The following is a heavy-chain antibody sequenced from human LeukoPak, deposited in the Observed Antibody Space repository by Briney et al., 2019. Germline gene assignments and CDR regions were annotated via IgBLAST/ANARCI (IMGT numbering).Heavy chain of an antibody. Sequence: AGSLRLSCAASGFTFSSYSMSWVRQAPGKGLEWVASIKQDGSEKYYVDSVKGRFTISRDNAKNSLYLQMNSLRAEDTAVYYCAELGITMIGGVWGKGTTVTISS. J-gene: IGHJ6*04. V-gene: IGHV3-7*01. D-gene: IGHD3-10*02. CDR2: IKQDGSEK. CDR1: GFTFSSYS. CDR3: AELGITMIGGV.